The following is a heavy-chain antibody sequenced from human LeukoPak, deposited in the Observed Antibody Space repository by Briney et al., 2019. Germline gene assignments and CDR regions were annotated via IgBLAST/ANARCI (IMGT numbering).Heavy chain of an antibody. J-gene: IGHJ4*02. CDR3: TKDLQRSLDY. Sequence: GGSLRLSCAASGFTFSSYEMNWVRQAPGKGLEWVSYISSSGSTIYYADSVKGRFTISRDNSKSTLYLQMNSLRAEDTAMYYCTKDLQRSLDYWGQGTLVTVSS. CDR2: ISSSGSTI. CDR1: GFTFSSYE. V-gene: IGHV3-48*03. D-gene: IGHD6-25*01.